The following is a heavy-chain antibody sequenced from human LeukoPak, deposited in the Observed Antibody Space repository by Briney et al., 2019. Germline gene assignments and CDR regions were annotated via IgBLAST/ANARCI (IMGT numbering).Heavy chain of an antibody. CDR1: GGSFSGYY. J-gene: IGHJ6*02. CDR2: INHSGST. D-gene: IGHD3-10*01. V-gene: IGHV4-34*01. CDR3: ASLKVRGFYYYGMDV. Sequence: SETLSLTCAVYGGSFSGYYWSWIRQPPGKGLEWIGEINHSGSTNYNPSLKSRVTISVDTSKNQCSLKLSSVTAADTAVYYCASLKVRGFYYYGMDVWGQGTTVTVSS.